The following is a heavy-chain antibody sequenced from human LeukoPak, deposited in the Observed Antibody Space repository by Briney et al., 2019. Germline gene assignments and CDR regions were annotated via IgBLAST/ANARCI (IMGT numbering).Heavy chain of an antibody. Sequence: SGTLSLTCAVYGGSFSGYYWSWIRQPPGKGLEWIGEINHSGSTNYNPSLKSRVTISVDTSKNQFSLKLSSVTAADTAVYYCARSQYYDFWSGYYMAAFDIWGQGTMVTVSS. D-gene: IGHD3-3*01. CDR2: INHSGST. CDR1: GGSFSGYY. V-gene: IGHV4-34*01. J-gene: IGHJ3*02. CDR3: ARSQYYDFWSGYYMAAFDI.